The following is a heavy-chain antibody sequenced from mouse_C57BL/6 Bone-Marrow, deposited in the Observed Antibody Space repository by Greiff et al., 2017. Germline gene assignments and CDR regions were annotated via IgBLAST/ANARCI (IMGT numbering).Heavy chain of an antibody. CDR1: GFTFSDYG. D-gene: IGHD1-1*01. V-gene: IGHV5-17*01. J-gene: IGHJ4*01. CDR2: ISSGSSTI. Sequence: EVQLVESGGGLVKPGGSLKLSCAASGFTFSDYGMHWVRQAPEKGLEWVAYISSGSSTIYYADTVKGRFTISRDNAKNTLFLQITSLTSEDTAMYYCARITTEVDEAMDYWGQGTSVTGSS. CDR3: ARITTEVDEAMDY.